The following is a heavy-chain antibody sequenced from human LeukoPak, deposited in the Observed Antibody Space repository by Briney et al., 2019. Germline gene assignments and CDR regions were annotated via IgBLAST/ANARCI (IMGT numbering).Heavy chain of an antibody. J-gene: IGHJ2*01. CDR2: ISSSGSTI. Sequence: PGGSLRLSCAASGFTFSDYYMSWIRQTPRKGLEWLAYISSSGSTIYYADSVKGRFTISRDNAKNSLYLQMNSLRAEDTAVYYCARAPWDCSSTSCYLENWYFDLWGRGTLVTVSS. CDR1: GFTFSDYY. CDR3: ARAPWDCSSTSCYLENWYFDL. D-gene: IGHD2-2*01. V-gene: IGHV3-11*04.